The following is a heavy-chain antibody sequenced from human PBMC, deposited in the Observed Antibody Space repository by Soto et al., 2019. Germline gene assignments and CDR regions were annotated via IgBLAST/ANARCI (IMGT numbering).Heavy chain of an antibody. Sequence: ASVKVSCKASGDTFTSYYMHWVRQAPGQGLEWMGIINPSGGTSYAQKFQGRVTMTRDTSTSTVYMELRSLRSDDTAVYYCARDHKKAIAVASGWFDPWGQGTLVTVSS. V-gene: IGHV1-46*01. CDR2: INPSGGT. D-gene: IGHD6-19*01. CDR3: ARDHKKAIAVASGWFDP. CDR1: GDTFTSYY. J-gene: IGHJ5*02.